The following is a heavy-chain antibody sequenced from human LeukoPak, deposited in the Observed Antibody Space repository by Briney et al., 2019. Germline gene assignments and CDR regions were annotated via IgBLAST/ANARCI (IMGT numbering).Heavy chain of an antibody. CDR1: GGSISSSSYY. Sequence: SETLSLTCTVSGGSISSSSYYWGWIRQPPGKGLEWIGSIYYSGSTYYNPSLKSRVTISVDTSKNQFSLKLSSVTAADTAVYYCARLIGSSGWGYYYYMDVWGKGTTVTISS. CDR2: IYYSGST. V-gene: IGHV4-39*01. CDR3: ARLIGSSGWGYYYYMDV. J-gene: IGHJ6*03. D-gene: IGHD6-19*01.